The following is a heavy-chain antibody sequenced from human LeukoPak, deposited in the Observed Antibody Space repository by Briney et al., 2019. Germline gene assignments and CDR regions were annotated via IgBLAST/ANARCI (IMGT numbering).Heavy chain of an antibody. CDR2: ISGSGGST. CDR3: AKDLSREEDYYDSSGYRDAFDI. CDR1: GFTFGSYA. J-gene: IGHJ3*02. Sequence: GGSLRLSCAASGFTFGSYAMSWVRQAPGKGLEWVSAISGSGGSTYYADSVKGRFTISRDNSKNTLYLQMNSLRAEDTAVYYCAKDLSREEDYYDSSGYRDAFDIWGQGTMVTVSS. V-gene: IGHV3-23*01. D-gene: IGHD3-22*01.